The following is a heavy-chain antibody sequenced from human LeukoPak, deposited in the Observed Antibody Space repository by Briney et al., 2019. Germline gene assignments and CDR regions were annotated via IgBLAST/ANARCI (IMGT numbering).Heavy chain of an antibody. CDR1: GFTFSSYA. D-gene: IGHD6-19*01. CDR3: AKMPVSYSSGWTNFDY. CDR2: ISGSGGST. V-gene: IGHV3-23*01. Sequence: GGSLRLSCAASGFTFSSYAMSWVRQAPGKGLEWVSGISGSGGSTYYADSVKGRFTISRDNSKNTLYLQMNSLRAEDTAVYYCAKMPVSYSSGWTNFDYWGQGTLVTVSS. J-gene: IGHJ4*02.